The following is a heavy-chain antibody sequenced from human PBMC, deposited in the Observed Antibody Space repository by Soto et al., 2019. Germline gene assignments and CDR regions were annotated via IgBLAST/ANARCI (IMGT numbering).Heavy chain of an antibody. CDR3: ARGPDSSSWYPYAVKTYAWFDP. CDR2: IIPIFGTA. J-gene: IGHJ5*02. CDR1: GGTFSSYA. D-gene: IGHD6-13*01. V-gene: IGHV1-69*01. Sequence: QVQLVQSGAEVKKPGSSVKVSCKASGGTFSSYAISWVRQAPGQGLEWMGGIIPIFGTANYAQKFQGRVTITADESTSTAYMELSSLRSEDTAVYYCARGPDSSSWYPYAVKTYAWFDPWGQGTLVTVSS.